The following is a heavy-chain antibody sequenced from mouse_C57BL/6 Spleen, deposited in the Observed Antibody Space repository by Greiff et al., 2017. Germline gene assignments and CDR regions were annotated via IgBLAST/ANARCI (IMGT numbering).Heavy chain of an antibody. CDR2: IHPNSGST. CDR3: ARGITPYYFDY. V-gene: IGHV1-64*01. J-gene: IGHJ2*01. Sequence: VKLVESGAELVKPGASVKLSCKASGYTFTSYWMHWVKQRPGQGLEWIGMIHPNSGSTNYNEKFKSKATLTVDKSSSTAYMQLSSLTSEDSAVYYCARGITPYYFDYWGQGTTLTVSS. D-gene: IGHD1-3*01. CDR1: GYTFTSYW.